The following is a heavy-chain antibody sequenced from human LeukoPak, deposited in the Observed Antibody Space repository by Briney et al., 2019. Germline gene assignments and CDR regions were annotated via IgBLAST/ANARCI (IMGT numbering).Heavy chain of an antibody. Sequence: SETLSLTCAVYGGSFGGYYWSWVRQPPGKGLEWTGEINDSGSTNYNPSLKSRVIISLGTSKNQFSLRLSSVTAADTAVYYCARVLGVTGPDNWGQGTLVTVSS. CDR2: INDSGST. CDR1: GGSFGGYY. CDR3: ARVLGVTGPDN. J-gene: IGHJ4*02. D-gene: IGHD1-26*01. V-gene: IGHV4-34*01.